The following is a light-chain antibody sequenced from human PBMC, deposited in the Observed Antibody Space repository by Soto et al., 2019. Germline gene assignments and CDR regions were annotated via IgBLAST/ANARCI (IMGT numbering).Light chain of an antibody. CDR3: QQYGSPPAT. V-gene: IGKV3-20*01. CDR1: QSVYSDY. CDR2: GAS. J-gene: IGKJ4*01. Sequence: EIVLTQSPGTLSLSPGERATLSCRASQSVYSDYLAWYQQKPGQAPRLLIYGASSRATGIPDRFSGSGSVTDFTLTISRLEPEDFAVYYCQQYGSPPATFGGGTKVEIK.